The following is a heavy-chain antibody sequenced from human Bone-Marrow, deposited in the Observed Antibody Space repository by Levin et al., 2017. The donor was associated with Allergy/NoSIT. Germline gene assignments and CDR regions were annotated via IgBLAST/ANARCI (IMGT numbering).Heavy chain of an antibody. Sequence: PGGSLRLSCAASGFTFSSYWMSWVRQAPGKGLEWVANIKQDGSEKYYVDSVKGRFTISRDNAKNSLYLQMNSLRAEDTAVYYCARVYWGYCSGGNCPLYVWGKGTTVTVSS. D-gene: IGHD2-15*01. CDR1: GFTFSSYW. CDR2: IKQDGSEK. J-gene: IGHJ6*04. V-gene: IGHV3-7*04. CDR3: ARVYWGYCSGGNCPLYV.